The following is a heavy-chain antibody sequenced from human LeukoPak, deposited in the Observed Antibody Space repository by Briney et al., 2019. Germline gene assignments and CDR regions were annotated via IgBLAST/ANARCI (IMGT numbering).Heavy chain of an antibody. CDR3: ARDEVYYYDSSGYSYYWYFDL. J-gene: IGHJ2*01. CDR2: IYSGGST. Sequence: PGGSLRLSCAASGFTVSSNYMSWVRQAPGKGLEWVSVIYSGGSTYYADSVKGRFTISRDNSRNTLYLQMNSLRAEDTAVYYCARDEVYYYDSSGYSYYWYFDLWGRGTLVTVSS. V-gene: IGHV3-66*01. D-gene: IGHD3-22*01. CDR1: GFTVSSNY.